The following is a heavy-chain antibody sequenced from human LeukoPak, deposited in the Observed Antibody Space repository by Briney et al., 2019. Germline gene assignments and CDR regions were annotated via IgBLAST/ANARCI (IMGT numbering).Heavy chain of an antibody. D-gene: IGHD4-17*01. CDR3: VKATVTTTDAFDI. CDR1: GYTFTGYY. CDR2: TNPNSGGT. V-gene: IGHV1-2*02. Sequence: ASVKVSCKASGYTFTGYYMHWVRQAPGQGLEWMGWTNPNSGGTNYAQKFQGRVTMTRDTSISTAYMELSRLRSDDTAVYYCVKATVTTTDAFDIWGQGTMVTVSS. J-gene: IGHJ3*02.